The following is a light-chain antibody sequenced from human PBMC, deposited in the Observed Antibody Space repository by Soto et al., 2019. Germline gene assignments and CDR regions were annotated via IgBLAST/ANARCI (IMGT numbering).Light chain of an antibody. J-gene: IGLJ1*01. CDR1: SSNIGAGYD. V-gene: IGLV1-40*01. CDR2: GNS. CDR3: QSYDSSLSGPYV. Sequence: QSVLTQPPSVSGAPGQRVTISCTGSSSNIGAGYDVHWYQQLPGTAPKLLIYGNSNRPSGVPDRFSGSKSGTSASLAITGLQAEDEADYYCQSYDSSLSGPYVFGTGNEVTVL.